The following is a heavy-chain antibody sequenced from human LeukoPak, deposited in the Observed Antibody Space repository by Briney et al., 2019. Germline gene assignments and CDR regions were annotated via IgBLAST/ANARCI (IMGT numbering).Heavy chain of an antibody. V-gene: IGHV4-38-2*01. J-gene: IGHJ4*02. CDR2: IYHSGST. Sequence: SETLSLTCAVSGYSISSGYYWGWIRPPPGKGLEWIGSIYHSGSTYYNPSLKSRVTISVDTSKNQFSLKLSSVTAADTAVYYRARPRYNPYYFDYWGQGTLVTVSS. D-gene: IGHD5-24*01. CDR1: GYSISSGYY. CDR3: ARPRYNPYYFDY.